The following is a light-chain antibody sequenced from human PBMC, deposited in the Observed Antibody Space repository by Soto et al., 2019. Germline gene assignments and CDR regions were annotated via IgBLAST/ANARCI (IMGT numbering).Light chain of an antibody. CDR1: SSDVGGYSY. CDR3: CSYAGSYTIDV. CDR2: DVS. V-gene: IGLV2-11*01. J-gene: IGLJ1*01. Sequence: QSALTQPRSVSGSPGQSVTISCTGTSSDVGGYSYVSWYQQHPGKAPKLMIYDVSKRPSGVPDRFSGSKSGNTASLTISGLQAEDEADYYCCSYAGSYTIDVFGTGIKVTVL.